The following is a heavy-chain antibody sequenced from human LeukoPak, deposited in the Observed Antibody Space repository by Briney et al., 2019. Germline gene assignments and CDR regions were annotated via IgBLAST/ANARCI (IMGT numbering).Heavy chain of an antibody. D-gene: IGHD6-19*01. V-gene: IGHV1-69*04. CDR1: GGTFSSYA. Sequence: SVKVSCKASGGTFSSYAISWVRQAPGQGLEWMGRIIPILGIANYAQKFQGRVTITADKSTSTAYMELSSLRSEDTAVYYCASNTDSSGWYYYYYGMDVWGQGTTVTVSS. CDR3: ASNTDSSGWYYYYYGMDV. J-gene: IGHJ6*02. CDR2: IIPILGIA.